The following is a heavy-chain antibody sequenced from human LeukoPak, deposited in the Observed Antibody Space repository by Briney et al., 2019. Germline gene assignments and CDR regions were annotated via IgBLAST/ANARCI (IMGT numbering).Heavy chain of an antibody. J-gene: IGHJ4*02. V-gene: IGHV3-7*02. Sequence: GGSLRLSCAASGFTFSTYWMSWVRQAPGKGLEWVANMDQDGTEKNYVDSVKGRFTISRDNAKNSLYLQMNSLRVEDTAVYHCARGGLYGYDVFDYWGQGTLVTVSS. CDR2: MDQDGTEK. CDR1: GFTFSTYW. CDR3: ARGGLYGYDVFDY. D-gene: IGHD3-10*01.